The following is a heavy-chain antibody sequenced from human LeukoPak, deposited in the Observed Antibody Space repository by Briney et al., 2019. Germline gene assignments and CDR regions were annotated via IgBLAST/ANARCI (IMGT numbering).Heavy chain of an antibody. CDR3: STRGGSTSSLDS. CDR2: IIPAFGTP. D-gene: IGHD6-6*01. CDR1: RGPFSNLA. V-gene: IGHV1-69*05. Sequence: SVKVSCKASRGPFSNLAFSWVRHAPGQGLEWMGGIIPAFGTPSYPQRFHGRVTISTDESTSSVYMELSGLRSEDTAVYYCSTRGGSTSSLDSWGQGTLV. J-gene: IGHJ4*02.